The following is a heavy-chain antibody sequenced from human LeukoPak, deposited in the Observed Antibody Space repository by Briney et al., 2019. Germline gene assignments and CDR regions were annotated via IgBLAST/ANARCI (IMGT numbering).Heavy chain of an antibody. CDR3: ASARAAVVVPYYFDY. V-gene: IGHV3-66*01. D-gene: IGHD2-15*01. J-gene: IGHJ4*02. CDR1: GFTVSSNY. CDR2: IYSGGST. Sequence: GGSLRLSCAASGFTVSSNYMSWVRQAPGKGLEWVSVIYSGGSTYYADSVKGRFTISRDNSKNTLYLQMNSLRAEDTAAYYCASARAAVVVPYYFDYWGQGTLVTVSS.